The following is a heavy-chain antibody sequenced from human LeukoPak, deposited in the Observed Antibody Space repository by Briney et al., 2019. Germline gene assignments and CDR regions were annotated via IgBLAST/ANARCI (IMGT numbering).Heavy chain of an antibody. D-gene: IGHD2-2*01. CDR3: AKSSYCSSTSCSYYFDY. CDR2: ISGSGGST. J-gene: IGHJ4*02. CDR1: GFTFSSYA. V-gene: IGHV3-23*01. Sequence: GGSLRLSCAASGFTFSSYAMSWVRQAPGKGLEWVSAISGSGGSTYYADSVKGRFTISRDNSKNTLYLQMNSPRAEDTAVYYCAKSSYCSSTSCSYYFDYWGQGTLVTVSS.